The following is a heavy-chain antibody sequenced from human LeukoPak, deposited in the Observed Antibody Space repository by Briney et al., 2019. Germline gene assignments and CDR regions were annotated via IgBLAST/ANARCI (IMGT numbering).Heavy chain of an antibody. CDR2: IASNGGSE. J-gene: IGHJ4*02. Sequence: GGSLRLSCAASGFTFTTYGLHWVRQAPGKGLEWVAAIASNGGSEYYADSVKGRLTISRDNSKNTLFLQMNSLRPDDTAVYYCAKRGHYSINWYHYFDYWGQGTLVIVSS. CDR1: GFTFTTYG. D-gene: IGHD6-13*01. CDR3: AKRGHYSINWYHYFDY. V-gene: IGHV3-30*18.